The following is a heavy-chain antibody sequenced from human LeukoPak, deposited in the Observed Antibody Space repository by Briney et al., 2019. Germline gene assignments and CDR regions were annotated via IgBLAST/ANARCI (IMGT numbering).Heavy chain of an antibody. D-gene: IGHD3-10*02. J-gene: IGHJ4*02. CDR3: ARAQGKTACSDY. V-gene: IGHV4-39*07. CDR2: INHSGST. CDR1: GGSISSSSYY. Sequence: SETLSLTCTVSGGSISSSSYYWSWIRQPPGKGLEWIGEINHSGSTNYNPSLKSRVTISVDTSKNQFSLKLSSVTAADTAVYYCARAQGKTACSDYWGQGTLVTVSS.